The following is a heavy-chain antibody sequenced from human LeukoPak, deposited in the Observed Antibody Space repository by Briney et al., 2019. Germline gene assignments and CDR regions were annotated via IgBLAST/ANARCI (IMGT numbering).Heavy chain of an antibody. Sequence: PSETLSLTCTVSGYSISSGYYWGWLRPPPGKGLEWIGSIYHSGSTYYNPSLKSRVTISVDTSKNQFSLKLSSVTAADPAVYYCARDGSNWGHWFDPWGQGTLVTVSS. V-gene: IGHV4-38-2*02. D-gene: IGHD6-13*01. CDR1: GYSISSGYY. CDR3: ARDGSNWGHWFDP. J-gene: IGHJ5*02. CDR2: IYHSGST.